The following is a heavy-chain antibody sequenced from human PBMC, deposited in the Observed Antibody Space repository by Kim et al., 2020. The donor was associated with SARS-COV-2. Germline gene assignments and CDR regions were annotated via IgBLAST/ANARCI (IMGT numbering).Heavy chain of an antibody. J-gene: IGHJ6*02. CDR1: GGTFSSYA. D-gene: IGHD6-13*01. CDR3: ARDSVAAAGIDEGYYYYGMDV. CDR2: IIPIFGTA. V-gene: IGHV1-69*13. Sequence: SVKVSCKASGGTFSSYAISWVRQAPGQGLEWMGGIIPIFGTANYAQKFQGRVTITADESTSTAYMELSSLRSEDTAVYYCARDSVAAAGIDEGYYYYGMDVWGQGTTVTVSS.